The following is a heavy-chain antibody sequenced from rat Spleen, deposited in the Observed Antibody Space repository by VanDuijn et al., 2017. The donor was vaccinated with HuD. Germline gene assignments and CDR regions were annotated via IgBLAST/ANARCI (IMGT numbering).Heavy chain of an antibody. CDR1: GFSLTSYN. CDR2: MWSGGNT. J-gene: IGHJ1*01. CDR3: ARGRIGHWYFDF. Sequence: QVQLKESGPGLVQPSQTLSLTCIVSGFSLTSYNVHWVRQPPGKGREWMGVMWSGGNTDYNSARKSRLNISRDTYKNQVFLKTNSLQSEDTATYDCARGRIGHWYFDFWGPGNMVTVAS. V-gene: IGHV2-45*01. D-gene: IGHD1-6*01.